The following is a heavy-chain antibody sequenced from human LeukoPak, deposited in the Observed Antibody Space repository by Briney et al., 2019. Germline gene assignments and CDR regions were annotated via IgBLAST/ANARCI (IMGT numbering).Heavy chain of an antibody. D-gene: IGHD6-13*01. J-gene: IGHJ4*02. CDR2: IRYDGSNK. V-gene: IGHV3-30*02. CDR1: GFTFSSYG. Sequence: GGSLRLSCAASGFTFSSYGMHWVRQAPGKGLEWVAFIRYDGSNKYYADSVKGRFTISRDNSKNTLYLQMNSLRAEDTAVYYCASNIAAAGLGLDYWGQGTLVTVSS. CDR3: ASNIAAAGLGLDY.